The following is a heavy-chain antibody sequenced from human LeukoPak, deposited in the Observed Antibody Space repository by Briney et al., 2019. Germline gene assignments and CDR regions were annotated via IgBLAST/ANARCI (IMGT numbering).Heavy chain of an antibody. CDR2: IYHSGST. Sequence: SETLPLTCAVSGYSISSGYYWGWIRQPPGKGLEWIGSIYHSGSTYYNPSLKSRVTISVDTSKNQFSLKLSSVTAADTAVYYCARTGVATIKNFDYWGQGTLVTVSS. V-gene: IGHV4-38-2*01. J-gene: IGHJ4*02. D-gene: IGHD5-12*01. CDR1: GYSISSGYY. CDR3: ARTGVATIKNFDY.